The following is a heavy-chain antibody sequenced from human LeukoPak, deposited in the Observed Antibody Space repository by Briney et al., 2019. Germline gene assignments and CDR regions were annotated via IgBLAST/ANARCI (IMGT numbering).Heavy chain of an antibody. Sequence: PGGSLRLSCAASGLTFSSYGMTWVRQAPGKGLEWVSAISGSGGSTYYADSMKGRFTISRDNSKNTLFLQMNSLRAEDTAVYYYSTGTMVRGVITDIDYWGQGTLVTVSS. CDR2: ISGSGGST. CDR1: GLTFSSYG. CDR3: STGTMVRGVITDIDY. V-gene: IGHV3-23*01. D-gene: IGHD3-10*01. J-gene: IGHJ4*02.